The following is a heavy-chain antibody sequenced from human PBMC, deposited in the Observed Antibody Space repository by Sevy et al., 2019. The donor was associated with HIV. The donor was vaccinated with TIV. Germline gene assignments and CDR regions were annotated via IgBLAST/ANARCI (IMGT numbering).Heavy chain of an antibody. V-gene: IGHV3-11*01. CDR3: ARDHVKDGDLGDYYYFAMDL. CDR1: GFTFSDFY. J-gene: IGHJ6*02. CDR2: ISGSDHTI. D-gene: IGHD4-17*01. Sequence: GGSLRLSCAASGFTFSDFYMSWIRQAPGKGLEWISYISGSDHTIYYADSVKGRFTISRDNDKNSLYLQMNSLRAEDTAVYYWARDHVKDGDLGDYYYFAMDLWGQGTTVTVSS.